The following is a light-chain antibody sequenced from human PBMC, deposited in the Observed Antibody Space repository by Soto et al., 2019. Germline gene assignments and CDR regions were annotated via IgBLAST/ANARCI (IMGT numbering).Light chain of an antibody. Sequence: EMLLTQSPGTLSLSPWERSTLSCRASQSVSSSYLAWYQQKPGQAPRLLIYGASSRATGIPDRFSGSGSGTDFTLTISRLEPEDFAVYYCQQYGSSPPITFGQATRPEIK. J-gene: IGKJ5*01. CDR3: QQYGSSPPIT. V-gene: IGKV3-20*01. CDR2: GAS. CDR1: QSVSSSY.